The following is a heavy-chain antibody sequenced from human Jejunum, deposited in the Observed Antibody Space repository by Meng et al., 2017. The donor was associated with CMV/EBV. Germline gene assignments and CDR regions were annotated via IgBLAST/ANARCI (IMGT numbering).Heavy chain of an antibody. CDR3: ATSSSGFDFWTDY. J-gene: IGHJ4*02. CDR2: LNPNSGDT. Sequence: SGYTFTGYYLRWVRQAPGQGLEWMGWLNPNSGDTTYAQQFQGRVTMTRDTSISTAYMELSRLRSDDTAVYYCATSSSGFDFWTDYWGQGTLVTVSS. D-gene: IGHD5-12*01. V-gene: IGHV1-2*02. CDR1: GYTFTGYY.